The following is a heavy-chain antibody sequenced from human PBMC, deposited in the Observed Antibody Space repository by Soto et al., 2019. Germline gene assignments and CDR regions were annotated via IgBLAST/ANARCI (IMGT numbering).Heavy chain of an antibody. CDR2: IIPIFGTA. CDR3: ARPSGYYDSRDLTTRYRMDV. D-gene: IGHD3-22*01. Sequence: SVKFACKASGVTFSIYAISWVRQTHGQGLEFMGGIIPIFGTANCAHKFQGAVTITADESTSTAQIELSSLRTADTAVYYCARPSGYYDSRDLTTRYRMDVSGEGSTV. V-gene: IGHV1-69*13. CDR1: GVTFSIYA. J-gene: IGHJ6*02.